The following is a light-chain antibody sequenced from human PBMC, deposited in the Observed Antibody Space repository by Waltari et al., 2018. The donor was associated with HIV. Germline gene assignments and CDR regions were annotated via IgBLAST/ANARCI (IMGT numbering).Light chain of an antibody. J-gene: IGLJ2*01. Sequence: QSALTQPASVSGFLGQSINISCTGISTDSRFYQYVSWYQQYPGKIPRLIILDINNRPSGVSDHFSVSRSGNSASLTFSGLQSGDEAHYYCASNRLDYTLIFGGGTKLTVL. CDR2: DIN. CDR1: STDSRFYQY. CDR3: ASNRLDYTLI. V-gene: IGLV2-14*03.